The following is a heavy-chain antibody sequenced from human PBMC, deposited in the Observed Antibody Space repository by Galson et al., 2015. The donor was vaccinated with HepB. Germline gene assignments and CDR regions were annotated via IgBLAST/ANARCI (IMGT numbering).Heavy chain of an antibody. CDR3: ATLYCSSTSCYPNYYYYYMDV. Sequence: SVKVSCKASGGTFSSYAISWVRQAPGQGLEWMGGIIPIFGTANYAQKFQGRVTITADESTSTAYMELSSLRSEDTAVYYCATLYCSSTSCYPNYYYYYMDVWGKGTTVTVSS. J-gene: IGHJ6*03. D-gene: IGHD2-2*01. CDR2: IIPIFGTA. CDR1: GGTFSSYA. V-gene: IGHV1-69*13.